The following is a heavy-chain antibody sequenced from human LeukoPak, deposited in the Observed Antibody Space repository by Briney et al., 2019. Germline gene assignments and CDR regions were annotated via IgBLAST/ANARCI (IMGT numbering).Heavy chain of an antibody. Sequence: GGTLRLSSTVSGFTGSSNSISRIRQAPGMGLVWVPLIYNSSRIHYSNSVKGRFTISRDNSKNTLYLQMNSLRAEDTAVYYCARRAGAYSHPYDYWGQGTLVTVSS. D-gene: IGHD4/OR15-4a*01. V-gene: IGHV3-53*01. CDR2: IYNSSRI. J-gene: IGHJ4*02. CDR3: ARRAGAYSHPYDY. CDR1: GFTGSSNS.